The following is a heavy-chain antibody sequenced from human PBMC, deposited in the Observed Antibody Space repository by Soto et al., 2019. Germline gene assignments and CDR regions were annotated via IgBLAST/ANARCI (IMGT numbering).Heavy chain of an antibody. J-gene: IGHJ6*03. CDR1: GYTFTSYY. D-gene: IGHD2-15*01. V-gene: IGHV1-46*01. Sequence: ASVKVSCKASGYTFTSYYMHWVRQAPGQGLEWMGIINPSGGSTSYAQKFQGRVTMTRDTSTSTAYMELRSLRSDDTAVYYCARDHTEDIVVVVAANPVYYYYYMDVWGKGTTVTVSS. CDR3: ARDHTEDIVVVVAANPVYYYYYMDV. CDR2: INPSGGST.